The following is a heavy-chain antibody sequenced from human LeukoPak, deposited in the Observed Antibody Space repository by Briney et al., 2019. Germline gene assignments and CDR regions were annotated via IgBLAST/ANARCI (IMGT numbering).Heavy chain of an antibody. CDR1: GGSISSYY. CDR3: ARGNYYYYYMDV. J-gene: IGHJ6*03. CDR2: IYHSGST. V-gene: IGHV4-4*02. Sequence: PSETLSLTCTVSGGSISSYYWSWVRQPPGKGLEWIGEIYHSGSTNYNPSLKSRVTISVDKSKNQFSLKLSSVTAADTAVYYCARGNYYYYYMDVWGKGTTVTVSS.